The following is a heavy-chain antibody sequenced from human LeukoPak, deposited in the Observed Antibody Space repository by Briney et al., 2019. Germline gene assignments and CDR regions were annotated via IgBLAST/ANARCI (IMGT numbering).Heavy chain of an antibody. CDR3: ARVWLGVDY. CDR2: ISSCSSYI. D-gene: IGHD3-3*01. CDR1: GFTFSSYS. V-gene: IGHV3-21*01. Sequence: GGSLRLSCAASGFTFSSYSMNWVRQAPGKGLEWVSSISSCSSYIYYADSVKGRFTISRDNAKNSLYLQMNSLRAEDTAVYYCARVWLGVDYWGQGTLVTVSS. J-gene: IGHJ4*02.